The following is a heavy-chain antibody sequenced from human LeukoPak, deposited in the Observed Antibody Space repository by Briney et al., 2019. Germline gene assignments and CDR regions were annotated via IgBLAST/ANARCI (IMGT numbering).Heavy chain of an antibody. Sequence: PGRSLRLSCAASGFTFSSYGMRWVRQAPGKGLEWVAVISYDGSNKYYADSVKGRFTISRDNSKNTLYLQMNSLRAEDTAVYYCAKGPTGDKYYYYGMDVWGQGTTVTVSS. V-gene: IGHV3-30*18. D-gene: IGHD7-27*01. CDR3: AKGPTGDKYYYYGMDV. CDR1: GFTFSSYG. CDR2: ISYDGSNK. J-gene: IGHJ6*02.